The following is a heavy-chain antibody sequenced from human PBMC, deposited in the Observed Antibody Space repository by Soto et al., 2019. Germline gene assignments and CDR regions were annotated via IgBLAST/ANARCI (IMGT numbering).Heavy chain of an antibody. Sequence: ASVKVSCKASGYTFNSYEINWVRQAKGQGLEWMGWVSPNTGHTGYAQKFRGRVTMTRDTSISTAYMELSSLRSDDTAVYYCVRRYTIFGVVMCFDPWGQGTLVTVSS. J-gene: IGHJ5*02. D-gene: IGHD3-3*01. CDR3: VRRYTIFGVVMCFDP. CDR2: VSPNTGHT. V-gene: IGHV1-8*01. CDR1: GYTFNSYE.